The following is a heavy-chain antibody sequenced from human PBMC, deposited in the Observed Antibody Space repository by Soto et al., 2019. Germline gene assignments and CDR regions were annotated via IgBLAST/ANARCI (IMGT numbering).Heavy chain of an antibody. Sequence: QVQLQESGPGLVKPSQTLSLTCTVSGGSISSGGYYWSWIRQHPGKGLEWIGYIYYSGSTYYNPSLKCRVTISVDTSKNQLSLKLSSVTAADTAVYYCARSSSGGWSGYLAWFDPWGQGTLVTVSS. V-gene: IGHV4-31*03. D-gene: IGHD3-3*01. CDR1: GGSISSGGYY. CDR3: ARSSSGGWSGYLAWFDP. CDR2: IYYSGST. J-gene: IGHJ5*02.